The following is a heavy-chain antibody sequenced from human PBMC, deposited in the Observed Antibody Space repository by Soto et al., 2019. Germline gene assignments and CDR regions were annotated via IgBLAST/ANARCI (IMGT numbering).Heavy chain of an antibody. CDR1: GGSISTNDW. Sequence: SETLSLTCAVSGGSISTNDWWTWVRQPPGKGLEWIGDIHHTGSTTNYSPSLQSRVTVSIDKSENQFSLRLTSVTAADTAVYYCATRDCTNNVCHFPWGQGTLVTVSS. CDR2: IHHTGSTT. D-gene: IGHD2-8*01. CDR3: ATRDCTNNVCHFP. V-gene: IGHV4-4*02. J-gene: IGHJ5*02.